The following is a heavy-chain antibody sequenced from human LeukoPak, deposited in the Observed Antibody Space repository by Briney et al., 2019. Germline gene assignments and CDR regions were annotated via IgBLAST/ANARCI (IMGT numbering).Heavy chain of an antibody. V-gene: IGHV4-34*01. CDR3: ARGVGYSGRRLFDY. D-gene: IGHD1-26*01. CDR2: INHSGST. Sequence: SETLSLTCAVYSGSFRGYYWSWIRQPPGKGLDWIGEINHSGSTNYNPSLKSRVTISVDTSKNQFSLKLSSVTAADTAVYYCARGVGYSGRRLFDYWGQGTLVTVSS. J-gene: IGHJ4*02. CDR1: SGSFRGYY.